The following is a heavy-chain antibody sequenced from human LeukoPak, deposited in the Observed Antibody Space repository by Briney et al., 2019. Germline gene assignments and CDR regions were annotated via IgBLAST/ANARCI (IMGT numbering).Heavy chain of an antibody. Sequence: PGGSLRLSCAAFGFTFNNYDMNWVRQAPGKGLEWVSTITDSGDNSWYADSVKGRFTISRDNSKHTMYLQMSSLRADDTAVYYCAKPLGGYGEGGLDYWGQGTLVTVSS. CDR1: GFTFNNYD. V-gene: IGHV3-23*01. D-gene: IGHD4-17*01. CDR3: AKPLGGYGEGGLDY. CDR2: ITDSGDNS. J-gene: IGHJ4*02.